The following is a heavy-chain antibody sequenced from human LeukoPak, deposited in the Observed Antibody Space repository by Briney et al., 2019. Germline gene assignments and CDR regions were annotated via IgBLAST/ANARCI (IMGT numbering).Heavy chain of an antibody. J-gene: IGHJ5*02. V-gene: IGHV1-3*01. CDR1: GYTFTSYA. D-gene: IGHD3-3*01. CDR3: ARDNDFWSAPSWFDP. CDR2: INAGNGNT. Sequence: ASVKVSCKASGYTFTSYAMYWVRQAPGQRLEWMGWINAGNGNTKYSQKFQGRVTITRDTSASTAYMELSSLRSEDTAVYYCARDNDFWSAPSWFDPWGQGTLVTVSS.